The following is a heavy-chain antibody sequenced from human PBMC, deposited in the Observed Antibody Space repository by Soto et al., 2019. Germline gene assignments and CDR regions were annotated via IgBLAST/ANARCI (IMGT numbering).Heavy chain of an antibody. Sequence: SGGSLRLSCAASGFSFSSYSMHWVRQAPGKGLEWVAIISYDGSNKYYADSVKGRFTISRDNSKNTLYLQMNSLRVEDTAMYYCAKERGIVLMVYAKYFDYWGKGT. J-gene: IGHJ4*02. D-gene: IGHD2-8*01. CDR2: ISYDGSNK. V-gene: IGHV3-30*18. CDR1: GFSFSSYS. CDR3: AKERGIVLMVYAKYFDY.